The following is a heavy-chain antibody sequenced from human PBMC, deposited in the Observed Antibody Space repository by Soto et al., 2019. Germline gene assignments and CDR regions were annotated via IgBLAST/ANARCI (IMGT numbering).Heavy chain of an antibody. CDR2: ISAYNGNP. CDR1: GYKFTGYG. D-gene: IGHD2-15*01. J-gene: IGHJ4*02. Sequence: ASVKVSCKASGYKFTGYGIGWVRQAPGQGLEWMGWISAYNGNPSYAQKFQGRVTMTTDTSTSTAYMELRRLRADDTAVYYCAGGEWWFSQWGQGTLVTVSS. V-gene: IGHV1-18*01. CDR3: AGGEWWFSQ.